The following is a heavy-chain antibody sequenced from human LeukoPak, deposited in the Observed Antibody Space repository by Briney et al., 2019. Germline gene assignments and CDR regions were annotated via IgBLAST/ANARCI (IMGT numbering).Heavy chain of an antibody. V-gene: IGHV1-8*01. CDR2: MNPNSGNT. D-gene: IGHD2-21*02. Sequence: ASVKVSCKASGYTFTSYDINWLRQATGQGLEWMGWMNPNSGNTGYAQKFQGRVTMTRNTSISTAYMELSSLRSEDTAVYYCARGRSGPWLVVTAIGWYWFDPWGQGTMVTVSS. CDR3: ARGRSGPWLVVTAIGWYWFDP. CDR1: GYTFTSYD. J-gene: IGHJ5*02.